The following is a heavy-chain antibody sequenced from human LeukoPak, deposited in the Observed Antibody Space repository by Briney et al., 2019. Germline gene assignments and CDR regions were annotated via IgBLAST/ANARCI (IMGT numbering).Heavy chain of an antibody. J-gene: IGHJ5*02. D-gene: IGHD6-13*01. V-gene: IGHV4-59*01. CDR2: IYYSGST. Sequence: PSETLSLTCTVSGGSISSYYWSWIRQPPGKGLEWIGYIYYSGSTNYNPSLKSRVTISVDTSKNQFSLKLSSVTAADTAVYYCTRIHSSSWYSPSGWFDPWGQGTLVTVSS. CDR1: GGSISSYY. CDR3: TRIHSSSWYSPSGWFDP.